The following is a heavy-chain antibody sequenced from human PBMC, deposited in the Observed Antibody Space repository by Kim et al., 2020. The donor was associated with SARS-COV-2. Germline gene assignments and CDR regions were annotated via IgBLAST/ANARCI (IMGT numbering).Heavy chain of an antibody. Sequence: GGSLRLSCAASGFTFSSYAMSWVRQAPGKGLEWVSAISGSGGSTYYADSVKGRFTISRDNSKNTLYLQMNSLRAEDTAVYYCAKDRSDIVVVPAMDYWGQGTLVTVSS. CDR3: AKDRSDIVVVPAMDY. J-gene: IGHJ4*02. CDR2: ISGSGGST. D-gene: IGHD2-2*01. CDR1: GFTFSSYA. V-gene: IGHV3-23*01.